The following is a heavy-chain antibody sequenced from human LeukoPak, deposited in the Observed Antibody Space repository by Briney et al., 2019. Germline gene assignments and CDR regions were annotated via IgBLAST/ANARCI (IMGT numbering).Heavy chain of an antibody. J-gene: IGHJ3*02. Sequence: PGGSLRLSCAASGFTFDDYAMHWVRQAPGKGLEWVSGISWNSGSIGYADSVKGRFTISRDNAKNSLYLQMNSLRAEDTALYYCAKDIEAVLASRPSAFDIRGQGTMVTVSS. V-gene: IGHV3-9*01. CDR1: GFTFDDYA. CDR3: AKDIEAVLASRPSAFDI. CDR2: ISWNSGSI. D-gene: IGHD6-25*01.